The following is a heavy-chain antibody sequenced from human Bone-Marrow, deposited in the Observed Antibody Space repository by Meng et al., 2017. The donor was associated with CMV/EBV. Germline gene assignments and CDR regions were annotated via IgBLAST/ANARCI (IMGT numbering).Heavy chain of an antibody. CDR1: GYTFTSYY. Sequence: ASVKVSCKASGYTFTSYYMHWVRQTPGQGLEWMGIINPSGGSTSYAQKFQGRVTMTRDTSTSTVYMELSSLRSEDTAVYYCARTHYDFWSGTNNWLDTWGQGTLVTVSS. D-gene: IGHD3-3*01. V-gene: IGHV1-46*01. CDR3: ARTHYDFWSGTNNWLDT. CDR2: INPSGGST. J-gene: IGHJ5*02.